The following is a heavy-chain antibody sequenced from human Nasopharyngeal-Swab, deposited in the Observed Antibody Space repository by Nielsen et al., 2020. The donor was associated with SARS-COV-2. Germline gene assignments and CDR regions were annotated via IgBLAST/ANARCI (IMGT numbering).Heavy chain of an antibody. J-gene: IGHJ6*02. CDR2: INPNSGGT. D-gene: IGHD2-2*01. CDR1: GYTFTGYY. CDR3: AREPRIVVVPAAEYYYYYGMDV. Sequence: ASVKVSCKASGYTFTGYYMHWVRQAPGQGLEWMGWINPNSGGTNYAQKFQGRVTMTRDTSISTAYMELSRLRSDDTAVYYCAREPRIVVVPAAEYYYYYGMDVWGQGTTVTVSS. V-gene: IGHV1-2*02.